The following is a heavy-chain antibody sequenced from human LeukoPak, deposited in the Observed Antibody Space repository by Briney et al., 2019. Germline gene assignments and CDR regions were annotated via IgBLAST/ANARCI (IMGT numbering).Heavy chain of an antibody. CDR1: GFTFSSYE. CDR3: AKDFSSGWYLNY. V-gene: IGHV3-48*03. CDR2: ISSSGSTI. J-gene: IGHJ4*02. D-gene: IGHD6-19*01. Sequence: GGSLRLSCAASGFTFSSYEMNWVRQAPGKGLEWVSYISSSGSTIYYADSVKGRFTISRDNSKNTLYLQMDSLRAEDTAVYYCAKDFSSGWYLNYWGQGTLVTVSS.